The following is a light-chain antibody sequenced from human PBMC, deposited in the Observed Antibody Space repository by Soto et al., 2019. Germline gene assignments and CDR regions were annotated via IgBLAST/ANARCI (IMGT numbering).Light chain of an antibody. V-gene: IGLV2-14*01. CDR1: SSDFGGYNY. J-gene: IGLJ1*01. CDR3: SSYTSSSTPYV. CDR2: DVT. Sequence: QSVLNQPASVVGSPGQSITISCPGTSSDFGGYNYVSWYQQHPVKAPKLMIYDVTNRPSGVSDRFSGSKSGNTASLTISGLQAEDEADYYCSSYTSSSTPYVFGTGTKHRP.